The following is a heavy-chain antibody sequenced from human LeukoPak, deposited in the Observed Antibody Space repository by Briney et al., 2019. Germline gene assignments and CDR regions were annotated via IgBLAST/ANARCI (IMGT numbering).Heavy chain of an antibody. CDR3: ARHESSYYYDSSGYYGWYFRDYYYYGMDV. D-gene: IGHD3-22*01. Sequence: SETLSLTCTVSGVSISSSSYYWGWIRQPPGKGLEWIGSIYYSGSTYYNPSLKSRVTISVDTSKNQFSLKLSSVTAADTAVYYCARHESSYYYDSSGYYGWYFRDYYYYGMDVWGQGTTVTVSS. J-gene: IGHJ6*02. CDR2: IYYSGST. CDR1: GVSISSSSYY. V-gene: IGHV4-39*01.